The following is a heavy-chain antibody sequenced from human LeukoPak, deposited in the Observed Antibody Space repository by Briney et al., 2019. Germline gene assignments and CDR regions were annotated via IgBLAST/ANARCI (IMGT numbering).Heavy chain of an antibody. D-gene: IGHD2-21*02. Sequence: SETLSLTCSVSGGSVSSGSFYWSWIRQPPGKGLEWIGSIYYSGSTYYNPSLKSRVTISVDTSKNQFSLKLSSVTAADTAVYYCARLYCGGDCYSDYWGQGTLVTVSS. CDR2: IYYSGST. CDR3: ARLYCGGDCYSDY. CDR1: GGSVSSGSFY. J-gene: IGHJ4*02. V-gene: IGHV4-39*01.